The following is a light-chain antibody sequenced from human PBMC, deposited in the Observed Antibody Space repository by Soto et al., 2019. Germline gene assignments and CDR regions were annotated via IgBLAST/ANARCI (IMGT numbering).Light chain of an antibody. CDR1: SSDVGRYNY. CDR3: SSSTTTSTLV. J-gene: IGLJ2*01. CDR2: DVT. V-gene: IGLV2-14*03. Sequence: QSALTQPASVSGSPGQSITISCTGTSSDVGRYNYVSWFQQHPGKAPKLMIYDVTNRPSGISNRFSGSKSGNTASLTISGLQAEDEAHYYCSSSTTTSTLVFGGGTKVTVL.